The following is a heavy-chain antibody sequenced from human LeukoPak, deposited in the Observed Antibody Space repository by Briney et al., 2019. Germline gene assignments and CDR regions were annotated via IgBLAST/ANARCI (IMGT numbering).Heavy chain of an antibody. D-gene: IGHD5-18*01. CDR1: GGSISSYY. V-gene: IGHV4-59*01. J-gene: IGHJ6*03. CDR2: IYYSGST. Sequence: SETLSLTCTVSGGSISSYYWSWIRQPPGKGLEWIRYIYYSGSTNYNPSLKSRISISVDTSKNQFSLKLSSVTAADTAVYYCASTTEGGYTYNYFYYYYMDVWGKGTTVTISS. CDR3: ASTTEGGYTYNYFYYYYMDV.